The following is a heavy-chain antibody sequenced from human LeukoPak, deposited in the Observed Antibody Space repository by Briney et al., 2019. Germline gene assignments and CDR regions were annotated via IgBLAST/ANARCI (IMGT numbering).Heavy chain of an antibody. Sequence: GESLKISCKGSGYSFTNYWIGWVRQMPGKGLELMGLIYPGDSDTTYSPSFQGQVTTSADKSITTAYLQWSSLKASDTAVYYCTRRMTRGVITSPFDSWGQGTLSASPQ. V-gene: IGHV5-51*01. D-gene: IGHD3-10*01. CDR1: GYSFTNYW. CDR2: IYPGDSDT. J-gene: IGHJ4*02. CDR3: TRRMTRGVITSPFDS.